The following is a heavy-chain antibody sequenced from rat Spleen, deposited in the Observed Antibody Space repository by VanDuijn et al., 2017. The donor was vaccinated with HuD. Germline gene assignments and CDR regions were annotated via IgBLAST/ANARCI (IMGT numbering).Heavy chain of an antibody. CDR2: INSAGST. CDR3: ARSRYPGITLDY. CDR1: GYSITSSYR. Sequence: EVQLQESGPGLVKPSQSLSLTCSVTGYSITSSYRWNWIRKFPGNKLEWMGYINSAGSTNYNPSLKSRISITRDTSKNQFFLQVNSVTTEDTATYYCARSRYPGITLDYWAKESWSQSPQ. V-gene: IGHV3-3*01. D-gene: IGHD1-4*01. J-gene: IGHJ2*01.